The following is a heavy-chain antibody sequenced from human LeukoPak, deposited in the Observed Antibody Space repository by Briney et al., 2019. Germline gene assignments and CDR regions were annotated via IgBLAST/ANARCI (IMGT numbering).Heavy chain of an antibody. D-gene: IGHD3-10*01. CDR1: GYTFTTYY. CDR3: ARDPAVRVRGVIIYRGVNWFDP. CDR2: ISPSGGST. J-gene: IGHJ5*02. Sequence: ASVKVSCKASGYTFTTYYMHWVRQAPGQGLEWMGIISPSGGSTSYAQKFQGRFTMTRNTSISTAYMELSSLRSEDTAVYYCARDPAVRVRGVIIYRGVNWFDPWGQGTLVTVSS. V-gene: IGHV1-46*01.